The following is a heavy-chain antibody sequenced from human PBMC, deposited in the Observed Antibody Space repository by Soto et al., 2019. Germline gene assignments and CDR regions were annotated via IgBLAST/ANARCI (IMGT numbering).Heavy chain of an antibody. J-gene: IGHJ4*02. CDR3: AKAAYCSSTSCYEFDY. CDR1: GFTFDDYA. CDR2: ISWNSGSI. D-gene: IGHD2-2*01. V-gene: IGHV3-9*01. Sequence: SLRLSCAASGFTFDDYAMHWVRQAPGKGLEWVSGISWNSGSIGYADSVKGRFTISRDNAKNSLYLQMNSLRAEDTALYYCAKAAYCSSTSCYEFDYWGQGTLVTVSS.